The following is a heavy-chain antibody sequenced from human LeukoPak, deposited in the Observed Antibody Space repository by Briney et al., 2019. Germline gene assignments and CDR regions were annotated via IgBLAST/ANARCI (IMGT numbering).Heavy chain of an antibody. CDR2: IIPIFGTA. Sequence: SVKVSCKASGGTFSSYAISWVRQALGQGLEWMGGIIPIFGTANYAQKFQGRVTITADKSTSTAYMELSSLRSEDTAVYYCARGSWFGEGGVVPTFDYWGQGTLVTVSS. J-gene: IGHJ4*02. CDR3: ARGSWFGEGGVVPTFDY. V-gene: IGHV1-69*06. D-gene: IGHD3-10*01. CDR1: GGTFSSYA.